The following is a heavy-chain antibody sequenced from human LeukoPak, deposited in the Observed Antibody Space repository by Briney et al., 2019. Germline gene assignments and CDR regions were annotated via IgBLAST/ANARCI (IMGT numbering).Heavy chain of an antibody. V-gene: IGHV1-2*02. CDR3: ARDGVAGRSGAFDL. J-gene: IGHJ3*01. D-gene: IGHD6-19*01. Sequence: ASVKVSCKASGYTFTDYYIHWVRQAPGQGLEWMTYIGPKSADTHYAQKFQGRVTMTLDTSISTAYMELKWLTADDTAVYYCARDGVAGRSGAFDLWGQGTMVTVSS. CDR1: GYTFTDYY. CDR2: IGPKSADT.